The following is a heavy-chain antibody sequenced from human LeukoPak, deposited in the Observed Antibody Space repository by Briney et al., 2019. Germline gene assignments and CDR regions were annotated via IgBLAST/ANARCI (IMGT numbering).Heavy chain of an antibody. V-gene: IGHV3-30*02. Sequence: PGRSLRLSCAASGFTFSSYGMHWVRQAPGKGLEWVAFIRHDGNNEFYVDSVKGRFTISRDNPKNTLCLQMNSLRAEDTAVYYCAKGGDGYNYGSYFDYWGQGTLVTVSS. J-gene: IGHJ4*02. CDR1: GFTFSSYG. CDR2: IRHDGNNE. D-gene: IGHD5-24*01. CDR3: AKGGDGYNYGSYFDY.